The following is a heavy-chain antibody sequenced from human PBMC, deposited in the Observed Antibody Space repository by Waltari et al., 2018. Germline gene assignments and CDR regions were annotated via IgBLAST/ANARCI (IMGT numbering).Heavy chain of an antibody. CDR2: ISGSGGGT. D-gene: IGHD1-1*01. CDR1: GLPFINYG. V-gene: IGHV3-23*01. Sequence: EVQLLESGGGLVQHGGSLRLSCSAVGLPFINYGMSWVRQAPGKGLEWVSGISGSGGGTYYADSVKGRFTISRDNSKNTLYLQMNSLRADDSAFYYCARAYNWNDFFDFWGLGTLVTVSS. J-gene: IGHJ4*02. CDR3: ARAYNWNDFFDF.